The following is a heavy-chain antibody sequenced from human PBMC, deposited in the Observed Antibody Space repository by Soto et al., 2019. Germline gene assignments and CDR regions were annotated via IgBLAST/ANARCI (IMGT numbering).Heavy chain of an antibody. J-gene: IGHJ4*02. D-gene: IGHD4-17*01. Sequence: QVQLVQSGAEVKKPGASVKVSCKASGYTFTSHDINWVRQATGQGLEWMGWMNPNSGNTGYAQKSXXRXXMTRNTSISTAYMALSSLRSEDTAVYYCARWDYGVYARFDFWGQGTLVTVSS. CDR2: MNPNSGNT. CDR3: ARWDYGVYARFDF. V-gene: IGHV1-8*01. CDR1: GYTFTSHD.